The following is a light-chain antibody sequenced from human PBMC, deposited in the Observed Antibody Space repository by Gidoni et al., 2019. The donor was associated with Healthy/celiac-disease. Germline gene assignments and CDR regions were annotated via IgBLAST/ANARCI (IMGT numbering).Light chain of an antibody. CDR1: QGVLYSSNNKNY. Sequence: EIVMTQSPDSLAVSLGERATINCKSSQGVLYSSNNKNYLACYQQKPGQPPKLLIYWASTRESGVPDRFIGSGSGTDFTLTISSLQAEDVAVYYCQQYYSPRITFGPGTKVDIK. J-gene: IGKJ3*01. CDR3: QQYYSPRIT. V-gene: IGKV4-1*01. CDR2: WAS.